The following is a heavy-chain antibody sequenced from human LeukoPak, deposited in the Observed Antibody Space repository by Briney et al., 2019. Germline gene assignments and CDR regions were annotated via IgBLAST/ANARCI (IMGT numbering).Heavy chain of an antibody. CDR1: GFTFSSYW. CDR2: IKQDGTEK. Sequence: PGGSLRLSCAASGFTFSSYWMSWVRQAPGKGLEWVANIKQDGTEKYYVDSARGRFTISRDNAQNSLYLQMNNLGAEDTAVYYCATDPASYCTSSTCDFDYWGQGTLVTVSS. CDR3: ATDPASYCTSSTCDFDY. D-gene: IGHD2-8*01. J-gene: IGHJ4*02. V-gene: IGHV3-7*01.